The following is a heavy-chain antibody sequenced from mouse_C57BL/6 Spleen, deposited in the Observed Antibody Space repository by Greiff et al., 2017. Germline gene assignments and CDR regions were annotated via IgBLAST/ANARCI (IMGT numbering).Heavy chain of an antibody. Sequence: EVKLMESGAELVRPGASVKLSCTASGFNIKDDYMHWVKQRPEQGLEWIGWIDPENGDTEYASKFQGKATITADTSSNTAYLQLSSLTSEDTAVYYCTTNYYGSPYWGQGTTLTVSS. CDR3: TTNYYGSPY. V-gene: IGHV14-4*01. CDR2: IDPENGDT. CDR1: GFNIKDDY. D-gene: IGHD1-1*01. J-gene: IGHJ2*01.